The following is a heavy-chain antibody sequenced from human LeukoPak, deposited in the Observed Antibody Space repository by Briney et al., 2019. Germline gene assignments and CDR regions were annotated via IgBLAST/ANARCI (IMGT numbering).Heavy chain of an antibody. CDR2: IYYSGST. CDR1: GFTFSSYA. J-gene: IGHJ4*02. CDR3: ATSIQLWLN. Sequence: PGGSLRLSCAASGFTFSSYAMSWVRQPPGKGLEWIGSIYYSGSTYYNPSLKSRVTISVDTSKNQFSLKLSSVTAADTAVYYCATSIQLWLNWGQGTLVTVSS. D-gene: IGHD5-18*01. V-gene: IGHV4-39*01.